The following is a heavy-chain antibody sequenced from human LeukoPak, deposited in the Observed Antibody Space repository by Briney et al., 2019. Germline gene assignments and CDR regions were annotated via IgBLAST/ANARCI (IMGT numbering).Heavy chain of an antibody. CDR1: GYTFTDYY. D-gene: IGHD1-1*01. J-gene: IGHJ5*02. CDR2: INPNSGAR. Sequence: ASVKVSCRASGYTFTDYYIHWMRQAPGQGLEWMGWINPNSGARNYAQKFQGRFTVTRDTSITTAYMELSSLRSDDTAVYFCARGFQLPHPLEDWLDPWGQGTLVTVSS. V-gene: IGHV1-2*02. CDR3: ARGFQLPHPLEDWLDP.